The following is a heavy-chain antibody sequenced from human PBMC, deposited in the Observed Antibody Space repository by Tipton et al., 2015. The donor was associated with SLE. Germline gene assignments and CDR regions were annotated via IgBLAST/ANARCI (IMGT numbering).Heavy chain of an antibody. CDR1: GGSFSGYY. V-gene: IGHV4-34*01. CDR2: INHSGST. J-gene: IGHJ4*02. Sequence: LRLSCAVYGGSFSGYYWSWIRQPPGKGLEWIGEINHSGSTNYNPSLKSRVTISVDTSKNQFSLKLSSVTAADTAVYYCARGPDRAGLDWRQGTLVSVSS. CDR3: ARGPDRAGLD. D-gene: IGHD3-16*01.